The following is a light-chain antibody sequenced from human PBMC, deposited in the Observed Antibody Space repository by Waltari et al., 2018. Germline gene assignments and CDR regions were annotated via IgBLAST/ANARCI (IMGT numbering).Light chain of an antibody. V-gene: IGKV1-39*01. J-gene: IGKJ1*01. Sequence: DIQMTKYQSSLSASVGERVTITCRASQSISSYLNWYQQKPGKAPKLLIYAASSLQSGVPSRFSGSGSGTDFTPTISSLQPEDFATYYCQQSYSTLWTFGQGTKVEIK. CDR2: AAS. CDR3: QQSYSTLWT. CDR1: QSISSY.